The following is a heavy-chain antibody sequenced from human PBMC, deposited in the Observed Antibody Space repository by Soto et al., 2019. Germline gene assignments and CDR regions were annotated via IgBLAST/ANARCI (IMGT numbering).Heavy chain of an antibody. V-gene: IGHV4-34*01. CDR3: AREGTSRNYYYYYMDV. CDR1: GGSFSCYY. D-gene: IGHD2-2*01. Sequence: SETLSLTCAVYGGSFSCYYLSWIRQPTGKGLEWIGEINHSGSTNYNPSLKSRVTISVDTSKNQFSLKLSSVTAADKAVYYCAREGTSRNYYYYYMDVWGKGTTVTVSS. CDR2: INHSGST. J-gene: IGHJ6*03.